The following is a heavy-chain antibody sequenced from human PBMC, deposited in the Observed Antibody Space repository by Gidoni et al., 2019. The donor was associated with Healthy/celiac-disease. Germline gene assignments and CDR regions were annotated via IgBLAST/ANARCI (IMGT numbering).Heavy chain of an antibody. J-gene: IGHJ6*02. CDR1: GGSISSSSYY. V-gene: IGHV4-39*01. Sequence: QLQLQESGPGLVKPSETLSLTCTVSGGSISSSSYYWGWIRQPPGKGLEWIGGIYYSGSTYYNPSLKSRVTISVDTSKNQFSLKLSSVTAADTAVYYCARVVERSTVRLELRPFYYYYGMDVWGQGTTVTVSS. CDR3: ARVVERSTVRLELRPFYYYYGMDV. D-gene: IGHD1-7*01. CDR2: IYYSGST.